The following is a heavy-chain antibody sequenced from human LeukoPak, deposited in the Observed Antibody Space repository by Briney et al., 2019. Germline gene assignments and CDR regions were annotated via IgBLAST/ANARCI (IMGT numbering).Heavy chain of an antibody. V-gene: IGHV4-4*02. J-gene: IGHJ4*02. CDR3: ARDLLSTAGYFDY. D-gene: IGHD6-19*01. CDR2: VHLSGST. Sequence: SGTLSLTCGVSGGSISTTNWWTWVRQPPGEGLEWIGEVHLSGSTNYNPSLKSRVTISVDTSKNQFSLNLSSVTAADTAVYYCARDLLSTAGYFDYWGQGTLVTVSS. CDR1: GGSISTTNW.